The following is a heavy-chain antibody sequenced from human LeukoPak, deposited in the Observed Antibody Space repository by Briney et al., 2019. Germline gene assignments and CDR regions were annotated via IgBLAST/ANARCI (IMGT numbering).Heavy chain of an antibody. V-gene: IGHV4-59*01. CDR3: AREVGRGGSNYFDY. D-gene: IGHD2-15*01. Sequence: SETLSLTCNVSGGSISSYYWSWIRQPPGKGLEWMGEIYYSWSTNYNPSLQSRVTISVDTSTNQLSLKLSSVTAADTAVYYCAREVGRGGSNYFDYWGQGTLVTVSS. J-gene: IGHJ4*02. CDR1: GGSISSYY. CDR2: IYYSWST.